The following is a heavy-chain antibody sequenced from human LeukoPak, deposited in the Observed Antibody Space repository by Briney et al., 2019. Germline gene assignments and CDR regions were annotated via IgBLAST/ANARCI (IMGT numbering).Heavy chain of an antibody. J-gene: IGHJ4*02. V-gene: IGHV3-30-3*01. CDR2: ISYDGSNK. Sequence: GGSLRLSCAASGFTFSGYAMHWVRQAPGKGLEWVAVISYDGSNKYYADSVKGRFTISRDNSKDTLYLQMNSLRAEDTAVYYCAREGSGYYYNYFDYWGQGTLVTVSS. CDR3: AREGSGYYYNYFDY. D-gene: IGHD3-22*01. CDR1: GFTFSGYA.